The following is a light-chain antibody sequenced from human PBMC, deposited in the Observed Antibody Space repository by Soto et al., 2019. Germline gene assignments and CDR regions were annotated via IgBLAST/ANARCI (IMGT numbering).Light chain of an antibody. CDR2: AAS. CDR1: QTIANN. CDR3: QETYSTPRT. Sequence: DIPMTQSPASLSASVGGRVTIPCRASQTIANNLTCYQQKLGRAPHLLVYAASILQSGVPSRFSGSGSGTEITLTISSLQPEDFATYYCQETYSTPRTFGQGTKVEIK. J-gene: IGKJ1*01. V-gene: IGKV1-39*01.